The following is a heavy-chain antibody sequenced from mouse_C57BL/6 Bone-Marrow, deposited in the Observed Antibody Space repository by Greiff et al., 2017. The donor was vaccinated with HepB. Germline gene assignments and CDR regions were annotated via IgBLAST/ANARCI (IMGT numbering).Heavy chain of an antibody. Sequence: VQLQQSGAELARPGASVKLSCKASGYTFTSYGISWVKQRTGQGLEWIGEIYPRSGNTYYNEKFKGKATLTADKSSSTAYMELRRLTSEDSAVYFCASAGYITTVVADYYAMDYWGQGTSVTVSS. D-gene: IGHD1-1*01. CDR3: ASAGYITTVVADYYAMDY. CDR1: GYTFTSYG. J-gene: IGHJ4*01. V-gene: IGHV1-81*01. CDR2: IYPRSGNT.